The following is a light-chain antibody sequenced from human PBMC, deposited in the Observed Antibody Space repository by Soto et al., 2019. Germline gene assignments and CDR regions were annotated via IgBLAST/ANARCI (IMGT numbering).Light chain of an antibody. CDR1: SSNIGAGYD. J-gene: IGLJ1*01. CDR2: GNS. V-gene: IGLV1-40*01. Sequence: QSVLTQPPSVSGAPGQRVTISCTGSSSNIGAGYDVHWYQQLPGTAPKLLIYGNSNRPSGVPDRFSGSKSGTSASLAITGLQAEDEADYYCQSYDGRMSALYVFGTGTKLTVL. CDR3: QSYDGRMSALYV.